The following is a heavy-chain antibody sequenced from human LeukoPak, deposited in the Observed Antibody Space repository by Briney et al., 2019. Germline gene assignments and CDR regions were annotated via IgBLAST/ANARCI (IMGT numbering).Heavy chain of an antibody. V-gene: IGHV3-21*01. J-gene: IGHJ6*03. CDR1: GFTFSSYS. CDR2: ISSSSSYI. Sequence: GGSLRLSCEASGFTFSSYSMNWVRQAPGKGLEWVSSISSSSSYIYYADSVKGRFTISRDNAKNSLYLQMNSLRAEDTAVYYCARDGALYCSSASCHFFASFHYMDVWGKGTTVTVSS. D-gene: IGHD2-2*01. CDR3: ARDGALYCSSASCHFFASFHYMDV.